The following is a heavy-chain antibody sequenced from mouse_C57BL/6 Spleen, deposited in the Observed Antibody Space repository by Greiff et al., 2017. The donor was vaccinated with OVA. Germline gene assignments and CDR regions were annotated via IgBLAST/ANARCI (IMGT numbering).Heavy chain of an antibody. V-gene: IGHV5-17*01. CDR3: ARGGLRTWYFDV. D-gene: IGHD2-4*01. Sequence: EVKLVESGGGLVKPGGSLKLSCAASGFTFSDYGMHWVRQAPEKGLEWVAYISSGSSTIYYADTVKGRFTISRDNAKNTLFLQMTSLRSEDTAMDYCARGGLRTWYFDVWGTGTTVTVSS. J-gene: IGHJ1*03. CDR2: ISSGSSTI. CDR1: GFTFSDYG.